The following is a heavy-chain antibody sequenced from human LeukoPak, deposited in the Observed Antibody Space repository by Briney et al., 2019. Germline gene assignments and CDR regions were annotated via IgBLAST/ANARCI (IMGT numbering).Heavy chain of an antibody. D-gene: IGHD3-22*01. V-gene: IGHV3-33*06. CDR1: GFTFSSYG. CDR3: AKEPGYYDSSGYYYDY. Sequence: GGSLRLSCAASGFTFSSYGMHWVRQAPGKGLEWVAVIWYDGSNKYYADSVKGRFTISRDNSKNTLYLQMNSLRAEDTAVYYCAKEPGYYDSSGYYYDYRGQGTLVTVSS. CDR2: IWYDGSNK. J-gene: IGHJ4*02.